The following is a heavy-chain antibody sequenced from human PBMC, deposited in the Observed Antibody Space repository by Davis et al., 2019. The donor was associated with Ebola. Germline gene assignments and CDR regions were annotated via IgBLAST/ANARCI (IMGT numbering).Heavy chain of an antibody. CDR2: IWYDGSNK. J-gene: IGHJ4*02. CDR1: GFTFSSYG. D-gene: IGHD2/OR15-2a*01. Sequence: GKSLKISCAASGFTFSSYGMHWVRQAPGKGLEWVAVIWYDGSNKYYADSVKGRFTISRDNSKNTLYLQMNSLRAEDTAVYYCARAVIGFPPDYWGQGTLVTVSS. CDR3: ARAVIGFPPDY. V-gene: IGHV3-33*01.